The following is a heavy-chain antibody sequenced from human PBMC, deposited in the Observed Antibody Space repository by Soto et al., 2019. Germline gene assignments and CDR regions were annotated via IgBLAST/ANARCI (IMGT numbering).Heavy chain of an antibody. Sequence: VRQAPGRGLEWVAAMSYDGSEKYYADSMEGRFTISRDNSKNTLYLEMNNLRLEDTAVYYCSKDGPACGSKSCLSMDVWGQGTTVTVSS. D-gene: IGHD2-21*01. V-gene: IGHV3-30*18. CDR2: MSYDGSEK. CDR3: SKDGPACGSKSCLSMDV. J-gene: IGHJ6*02.